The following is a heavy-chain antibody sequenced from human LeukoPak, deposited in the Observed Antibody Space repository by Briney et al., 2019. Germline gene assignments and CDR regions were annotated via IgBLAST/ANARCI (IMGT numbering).Heavy chain of an antibody. CDR2: IKSKTDGSAT. D-gene: IGHD6-19*01. CDR1: GFTFSNAW. CDR3: NTLYSSGWSVDY. V-gene: IGHV3-15*01. Sequence: GSLRLSCAASGFTFSNAWMSWVRKPPGRGLEWVGVIKSKTDGSATDYAAPVKGRFTISRDDSKNTLYLQMNSLKAEDTAVYYCNTLYSSGWSVDYWGQGTLVTVSS. J-gene: IGHJ4*02.